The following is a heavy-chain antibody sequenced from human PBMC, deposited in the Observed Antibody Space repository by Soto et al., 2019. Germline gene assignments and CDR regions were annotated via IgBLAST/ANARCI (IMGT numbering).Heavy chain of an antibody. J-gene: IGHJ5*02. Sequence: QLLLQESGPGLVKPSETLSLTCTVSGDSVSNSGYYWGWIRQSPGKGLEWIGSVSFSGSKYYNPSLRIRVTLDVATSKTLISLKMRSVTAADTAVYSCARGSTWQGRDWFDPWGQGTLVTVSS. CDR2: VSFSGSK. CDR1: GDSVSNSGYY. D-gene: IGHD6-13*01. V-gene: IGHV4-39*01. CDR3: ARGSTWQGRDWFDP.